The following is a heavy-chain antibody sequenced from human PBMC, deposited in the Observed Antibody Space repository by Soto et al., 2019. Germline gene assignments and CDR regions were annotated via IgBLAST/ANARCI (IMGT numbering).Heavy chain of an antibody. J-gene: IGHJ5*02. CDR2: INHSGST. D-gene: IGHD2-2*01. Sequence: PSETLSLTCAVYGGSFSGYYWSWIRQPPGKGLKWIGEINHSGSTNYNPSLKSRVTISVDTSKNQFSLKLSSVTAADTAVYYCARARIKDIVVVPAAICNWFDPWGQGTLVTVSS. CDR3: ARARIKDIVVVPAAICNWFDP. CDR1: GGSFSGYY. V-gene: IGHV4-34*01.